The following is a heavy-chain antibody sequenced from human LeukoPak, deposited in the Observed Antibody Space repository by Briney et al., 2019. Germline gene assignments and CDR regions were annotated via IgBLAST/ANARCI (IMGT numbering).Heavy chain of an antibody. V-gene: IGHV1-2*02. Sequence: ASVKVSCKASGYTFTGYYMHWVRQAPGQGLEWMGWINPNSGGTNYAQKFQGRVTMTRDTSISTAYMELSRLRSDDTAVYYCARDSSSWYLRRYYLDYWGQGTLVTVSS. CDR2: INPNSGGT. CDR3: ARDSSSWYLRRYYLDY. CDR1: GYTFTGYY. D-gene: IGHD6-13*01. J-gene: IGHJ4*02.